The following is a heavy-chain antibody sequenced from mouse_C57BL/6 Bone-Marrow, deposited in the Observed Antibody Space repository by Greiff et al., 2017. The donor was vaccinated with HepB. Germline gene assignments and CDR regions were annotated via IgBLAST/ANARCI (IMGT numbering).Heavy chain of an antibody. V-gene: IGHV1-55*01. CDR2: IYPGSGST. CDR1: GYTFTSYW. J-gene: IGHJ3*01. CDR3: ARRRYYYGSTWFAY. Sequence: QVQLQQSGAELVKPGASVKMSCKASGYTFTSYWITWVKQRPGQGLEWIGDIYPGSGSTNYNEKFKSKATLTVDTSSSTAYMQLSSLTSEDSAVYYCARRRYYYGSTWFAYWGQGTLVTVSA. D-gene: IGHD1-1*01.